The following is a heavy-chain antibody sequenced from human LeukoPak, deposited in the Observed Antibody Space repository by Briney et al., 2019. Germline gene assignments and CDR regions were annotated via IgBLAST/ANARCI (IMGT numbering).Heavy chain of an antibody. J-gene: IGHJ5*02. V-gene: IGHV4-30-2*01. Sequence: SETLSLTCAVSGGSISSGGYSWSWIRQPPGKGLEWIGYIYHSGSTYYNPSLKSRVTISVDRSKNQFSLKLSSVTAADTAVYYCARGGGDSYGYWYWFDPWGQGTLVTVPS. CDR1: GGSISSGGYS. CDR2: IYHSGST. CDR3: ARGGGDSYGYWYWFDP. D-gene: IGHD5-18*01.